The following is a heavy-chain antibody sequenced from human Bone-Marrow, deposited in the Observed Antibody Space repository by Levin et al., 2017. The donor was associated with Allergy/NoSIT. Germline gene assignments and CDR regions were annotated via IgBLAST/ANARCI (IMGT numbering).Heavy chain of an antibody. CDR1: GFIFKDYY. D-gene: IGHD3-10*01. CDR2: ISHSASTT. CDR3: VRESVVPTTGYYNGVDV. V-gene: IGHV3-11*01. J-gene: IGHJ6*02. Sequence: GGSLRLSCTASGFIFKDYYMSWIRQSPGKGLEWVSYISHSASTTYYADSVKARFIISRDNTKNSVYLQMNTLRVDDTGVYFCVRESVVPTTGYYNGVDVWGQGTTVTVSS.